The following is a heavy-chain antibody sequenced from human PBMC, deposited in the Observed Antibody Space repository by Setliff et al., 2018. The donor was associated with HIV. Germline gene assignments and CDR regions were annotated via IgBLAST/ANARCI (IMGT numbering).Heavy chain of an antibody. Sequence: SVKVSCKASGGTFSSGNAISWVRQVPGQGLEWMGGIIPIYGTTNYAQKFQGRVTITADESTATAYMDMSSLRSEDTAIYYCARDRGVQLGPGPRDPGGYYYYGMDVWGQGTTVTVSS. V-gene: IGHV1-69*13. CDR2: IIPIYGTT. D-gene: IGHD7-27*01. CDR3: ARDRGVQLGPGPRDPGGYYYYGMDV. J-gene: IGHJ6*02. CDR1: GGTFSSGNA.